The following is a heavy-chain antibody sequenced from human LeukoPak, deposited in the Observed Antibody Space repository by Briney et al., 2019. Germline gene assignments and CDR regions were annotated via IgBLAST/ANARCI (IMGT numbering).Heavy chain of an antibody. CDR2: ITGAGNNK. D-gene: IGHD5-18*01. CDR1: GFTFSNFG. V-gene: IGHV3-21*05. Sequence: GGSLRLSCVVSGFTFSNFGMNWVRQAPGQGLEWLSYITGAGNNKYYADSVKGRFTISRDNARNSLYLQMSSLRAEDTAVYYCARDVGYRSWFDPWGQGTLVTVSS. CDR3: ARDVGYRSWFDP. J-gene: IGHJ5*02.